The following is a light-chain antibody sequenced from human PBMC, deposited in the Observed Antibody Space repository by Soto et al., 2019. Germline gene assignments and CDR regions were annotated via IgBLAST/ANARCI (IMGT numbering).Light chain of an antibody. CDR2: WAS. CDR3: QQYYSTPPYT. Sequence: IVMTQSPDSLAVSLGERATINCKSSQSVVYSSNNKNYLAWYQQKPGQHPKLLIYWASTRESGVPDRFSGSGYGTDFTLTISSLQAEDVAVYYCQQYYSTPPYTFGQGTKLAIK. V-gene: IGKV4-1*01. J-gene: IGKJ2*01. CDR1: QSVVYSSNNKNY.